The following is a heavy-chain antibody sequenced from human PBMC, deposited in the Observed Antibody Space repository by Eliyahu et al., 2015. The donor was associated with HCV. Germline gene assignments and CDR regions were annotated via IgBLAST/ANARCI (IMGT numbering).Heavy chain of an antibody. J-gene: IGHJ5*02. CDR2: INPNRGGT. D-gene: IGHD3-16*02. CDR1: GXTFTGXY. Sequence: QVQLVQSGAEVKKPGASVKVSCKASGXTFTGXYIHWVRXAPGQGLEXXGRINPNRGGTNYAQKFQGRVTMTRDTSISTAYMELSRLRSDDTAVYYCARDGGGSYVWGSYRPSPQWFDPWGQGTLVTVSS. V-gene: IGHV1-2*06. CDR3: ARDGGGSYVWGSYRPSPQWFDP.